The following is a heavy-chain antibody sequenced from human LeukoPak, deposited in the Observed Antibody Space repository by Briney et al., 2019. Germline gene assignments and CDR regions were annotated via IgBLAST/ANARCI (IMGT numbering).Heavy chain of an antibody. V-gene: IGHV3-53*01. CDR3: ARDYFVTD. CDR1: GFTVSSNY. J-gene: IGHJ4*02. D-gene: IGHD3-10*02. Sequence: GGSLRLSCAVSGFTVSSNYMSWVRQAPGKGLEWVAVIYSSDSIYYADSVKGRFTISRDNSKNTLYLQMNSLRAEDTAVYYCARDYFVTDWGQGTLVTVSS. CDR2: IYSSDSI.